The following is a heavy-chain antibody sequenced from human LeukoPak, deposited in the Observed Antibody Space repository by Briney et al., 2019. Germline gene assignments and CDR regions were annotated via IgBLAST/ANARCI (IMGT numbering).Heavy chain of an antibody. Sequence: PGESLKISCKGSGYSFTSYWIGWVRQMPGKGLEWMGIIYPGDSDTRYSPSFQGQVTMSADKSITTATLQWSSLKASDTAMYYCARQRNYYDSSGYYISGPDALDIWGQGTMVTVS. D-gene: IGHD3-22*01. CDR2: IYPGDSDT. J-gene: IGHJ3*02. CDR1: GYSFTSYW. CDR3: ARQRNYYDSSGYYISGPDALDI. V-gene: IGHV5-51*01.